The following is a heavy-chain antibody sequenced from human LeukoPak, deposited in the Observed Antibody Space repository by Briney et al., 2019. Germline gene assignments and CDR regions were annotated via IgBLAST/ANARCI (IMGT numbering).Heavy chain of an antibody. D-gene: IGHD6-19*01. CDR2: IYYSGST. J-gene: IGHJ5*02. Sequence: SETLSLTCTVSGGSISSYYWSWIRQPPGKGLEWIGYIYYSGSTNYNPSLKSRVTISVDTSKNQFSLKLSSVTAADTAVYYYAGGIAVAGIPSWGQGTLVTVSS. CDR3: AGGIAVAGIPS. V-gene: IGHV4-59*01. CDR1: GGSISSYY.